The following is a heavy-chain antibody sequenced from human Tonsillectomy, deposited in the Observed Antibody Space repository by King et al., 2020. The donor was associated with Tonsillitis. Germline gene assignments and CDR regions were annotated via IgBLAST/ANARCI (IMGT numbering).Heavy chain of an antibody. CDR2: IRSKANSYAT. D-gene: IGHD3-22*01. V-gene: IGHV3-73*01. J-gene: IGHJ4*02. CDR3: TSTRPYDSSGYYDY. Sequence: VQLVESGGGLVQPGGSLKLSCAASGFTFSGSAIHWVRQASGKGLEWVGRIRSKANSYATAFAASVKGRVTISRDDAKTTAYLQMNSLKTEDTAVYYCTSTRPYDSSGYYDYWGQGTLVTVSS. CDR1: GFTFSGSA.